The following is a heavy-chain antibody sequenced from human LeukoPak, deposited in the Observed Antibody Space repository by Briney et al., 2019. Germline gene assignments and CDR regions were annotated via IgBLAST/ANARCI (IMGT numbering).Heavy chain of an antibody. D-gene: IGHD2-15*01. CDR3: AREDCSSGTYSHFDY. J-gene: IGHJ4*02. CDR2: INHSGST. Sequence: SETLSLTCAVYGGSFSGHYWSWIRQSSGKGLEWIGEINHSGSTNYNPSLKSRVIISIDTPKKQFSLKLRSVTAADTAVYYCAREDCSSGTYSHFDYWGQGTLVTVSS. V-gene: IGHV4-34*01. CDR1: GGSFSGHY.